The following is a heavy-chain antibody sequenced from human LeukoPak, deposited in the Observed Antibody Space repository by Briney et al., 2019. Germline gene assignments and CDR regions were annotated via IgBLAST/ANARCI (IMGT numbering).Heavy chain of an antibody. V-gene: IGHV4-34*01. CDR1: GGSFSGYY. D-gene: IGHD5-18*01. Sequence: SETLSLTCAVYGGSFSGYYWSWIRQPPGKGLEWIGEINHSGSTNYNPSLKSRVTISVDTSKNQFSLRLSSVTAADTAVYYCASKKGYSYGYDYWGQGTLVTVSS. J-gene: IGHJ4*02. CDR2: INHSGST. CDR3: ASKKGYSYGYDY.